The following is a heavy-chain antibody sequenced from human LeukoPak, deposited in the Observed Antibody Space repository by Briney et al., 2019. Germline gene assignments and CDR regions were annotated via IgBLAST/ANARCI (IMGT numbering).Heavy chain of an antibody. CDR1: GESFSGYY. CDR3: ARQLRYGTGRHKTVKRYFFDS. CDR2: INHSGTT. J-gene: IGHJ4*02. D-gene: IGHD3-10*01. V-gene: IGHV4-34*01. Sequence: SETLSLTCAVYGESFSGYYWTWIRQSPGKGLELIGEINHSGTTNYNPSLKSRVAVSVDTSKNQFSLTVNSVTAADTAVYYCARQLRYGTGRHKTVKRYFFDSWGQGTVDTVSS.